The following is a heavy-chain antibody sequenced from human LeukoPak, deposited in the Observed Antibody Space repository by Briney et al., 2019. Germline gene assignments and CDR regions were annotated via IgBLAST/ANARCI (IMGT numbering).Heavy chain of an antibody. V-gene: IGHV3-66*01. CDR2: IYSGGST. CDR3: ARPVTGAFDI. CDR1: GFTVSSNY. Sequence: GGSLRLSCAASGFTVSSNYMTWVRQAPGKGLEWVSVIYSGGSTYYADSVKGRFTISRDNSKNTLYLQMNSLRAEDTAVYYCARPVTGAFDIWGQGTMVTVSS. J-gene: IGHJ3*02. D-gene: IGHD1-14*01.